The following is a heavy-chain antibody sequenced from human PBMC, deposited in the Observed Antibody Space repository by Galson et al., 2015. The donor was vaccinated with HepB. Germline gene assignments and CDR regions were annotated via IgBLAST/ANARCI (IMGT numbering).Heavy chain of an antibody. D-gene: IGHD3-22*01. CDR3: VKESNPYYYDSSGYYYKPTKKNAHWYFDL. J-gene: IGHJ2*01. V-gene: IGHV3-64D*06. Sequence: SLRLSCAASGFTFSSYAMHWVRQAPGKGLEYVSAISSNGGSTYYADSVKGRFTISRDNSKNTLYLQMSSLRAEDTAVYYCVKESNPYYYDSSGYYYKPTKKNAHWYFDLWGRGTLVTVSS. CDR2: ISSNGGST. CDR1: GFTFSSYA.